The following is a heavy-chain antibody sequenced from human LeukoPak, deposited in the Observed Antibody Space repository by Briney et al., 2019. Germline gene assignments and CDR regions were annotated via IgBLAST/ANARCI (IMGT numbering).Heavy chain of an antibody. Sequence: PSQTLSLTCTVSGGSISSGSYYWSWIRQPAGKGLEWIGRIYTSGSTNYNPSLKSRVTTSVDTSKNQFSLKLSSVTAADTAVYYCARDPSIAVAGIYGMDVWGQGTTVTVSS. V-gene: IGHV4-61*02. D-gene: IGHD6-19*01. J-gene: IGHJ6*02. CDR3: ARDPSIAVAGIYGMDV. CDR2: IYTSGST. CDR1: GGSISSGSYY.